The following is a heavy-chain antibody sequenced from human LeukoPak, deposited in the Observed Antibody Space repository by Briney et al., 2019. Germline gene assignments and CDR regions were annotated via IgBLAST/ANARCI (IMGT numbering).Heavy chain of an antibody. V-gene: IGHV4-59*08. CDR3: ASGGYCSGGSCLHFDY. J-gene: IGHJ4*02. D-gene: IGHD2-15*01. CDR2: IYYSGST. CDR1: GGSISSYY. Sequence: PSETLSFTCTVSGGSISSYYWSWIRQPPGKGLEWIGYIYYSGSTNYNPSLKSRVTISVDTSKNQFSLKLSSVAAADTAVYYCASGGYCSGGSCLHFDYWGQGTLVTVSS.